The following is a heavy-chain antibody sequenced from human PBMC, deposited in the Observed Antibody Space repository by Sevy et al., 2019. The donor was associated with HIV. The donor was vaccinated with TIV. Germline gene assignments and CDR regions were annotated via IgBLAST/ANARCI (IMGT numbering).Heavy chain of an antibody. CDR2: INEDGSRL. J-gene: IGHJ4*02. CDR1: GFTFSDSW. CDR3: ARDRAYSALDY. V-gene: IGHV3-7*01. Sequence: GGSLRLSCVASGFTFSDSWMTWVRQAPGKGLERIAFINEDGSRLGYVDSVRGRFTISRENTKNSLYLQMNSLRPEDTAVYFCARDRAYSALDYWGQGTLVTVSS. D-gene: IGHD5-18*01.